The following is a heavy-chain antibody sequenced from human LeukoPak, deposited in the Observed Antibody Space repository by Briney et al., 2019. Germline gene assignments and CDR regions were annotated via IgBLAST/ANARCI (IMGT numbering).Heavy chain of an antibody. Sequence: PGGSLRLSCAASGFIFSSSVMHWVRQAPGKGLEWVAVISHDGGNKYYADSVKGRFTISRDNCKNTLYLQMNSLRAEDTAVYYCARVVVSSSSDYFDYWGQGTLVTVSS. J-gene: IGHJ4*02. CDR3: ARVVVSSSSDYFDY. CDR2: ISHDGGNK. V-gene: IGHV3-30*04. D-gene: IGHD6-6*01. CDR1: GFIFSSSV.